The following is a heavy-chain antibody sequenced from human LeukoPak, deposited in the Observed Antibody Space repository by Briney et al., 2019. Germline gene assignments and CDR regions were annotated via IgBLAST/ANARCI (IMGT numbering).Heavy chain of an antibody. CDR2: INPNSGGT. D-gene: IGHD1-26*01. CDR3: AREGVGATARTFDY. V-gene: IGHV1-2*02. J-gene: IGHJ4*02. Sequence: ASVKVSCKASGYTFTGYYMHWVRQAPGQGLEWMGWINPNSGGTNYAQKFQGRVTMTRDTSISTAYMELSRLRSDDTAVYYCAREGVGATARTFDYWGQGTLVTVSS. CDR1: GYTFTGYY.